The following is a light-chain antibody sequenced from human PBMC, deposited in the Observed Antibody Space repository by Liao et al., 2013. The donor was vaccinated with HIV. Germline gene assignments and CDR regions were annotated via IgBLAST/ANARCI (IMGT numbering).Light chain of an antibody. CDR2: EDT. V-gene: IGLV3-1*01. Sequence: SHELTQPPSVSVTPGQTATITCSGYTMGTRNICWYQQKPGQSPVVVIYEDTKRSSGIPERFSGSKSGNTATLTISESQPMDEAVYFCQAWDSSADVVFGGGTKLTVL. J-gene: IGLJ2*01. CDR3: QAWDSSADVV. CDR1: TMGTRN.